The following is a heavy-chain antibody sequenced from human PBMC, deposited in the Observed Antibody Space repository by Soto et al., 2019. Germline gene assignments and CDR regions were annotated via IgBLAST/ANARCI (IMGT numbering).Heavy chain of an antibody. CDR2: IKSDGSST. V-gene: IGHV3-74*01. J-gene: IGHJ5*02. CDR3: ARSDWFDP. Sequence: SLWMHWVRQAPGKGLVWVSRIKSDGSSTTYADSVKGRFTISRDNAKNTLYLQMNSLRAEDTAVYYCARSDWFDPWGQGTLVTVSS. CDR1: SLW.